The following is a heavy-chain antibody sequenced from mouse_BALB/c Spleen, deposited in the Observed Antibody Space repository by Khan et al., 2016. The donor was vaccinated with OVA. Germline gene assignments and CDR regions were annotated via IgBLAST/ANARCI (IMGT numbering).Heavy chain of an antibody. CDR3: AKWGDGSTYAMDY. CDR2: IWGVGST. CDR1: GFSLTTYG. J-gene: IGHJ4*01. Sequence: QVQLKQSGPGLVAPSQSLSITCTVSGFSLTTYGVNWIRQPPGKGLEWLGVIWGVGSTNYHSALISRLSISKDNSKSQVFLKLNSLQTDDTATYYCAKWGDGSTYAMDYGGQGTSVTVSS. D-gene: IGHD2-3*01. V-gene: IGHV2-3*01.